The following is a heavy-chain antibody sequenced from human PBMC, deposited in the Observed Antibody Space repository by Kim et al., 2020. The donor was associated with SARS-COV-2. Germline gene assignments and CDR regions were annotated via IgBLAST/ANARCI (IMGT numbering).Heavy chain of an antibody. V-gene: IGHV3-15*01. Sequence: GGSLRLSCATSGFTFSNAWMSWVRQAPGKGLEWVARIQTKTDGVTTDYAAPVKGRFTISRDDSKSTLYLQMNTLKTEDTAVYYCTTDKSGYLLHPFDCWGQGTLVTVSS. CDR2: IQTKTDGVTT. CDR3: TTDKSGYLLHPFDC. CDR1: GFTFSNAW. J-gene: IGHJ4*02. D-gene: IGHD5-12*01.